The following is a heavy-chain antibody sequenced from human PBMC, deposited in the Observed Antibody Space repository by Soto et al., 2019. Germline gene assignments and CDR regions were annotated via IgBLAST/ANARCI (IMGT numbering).Heavy chain of an antibody. CDR2: IYYSGIA. D-gene: IGHD3-10*01. CDR1: GVSFSEGAMY. J-gene: IGHJ4*02. CDR3: LRTHRGFSYSCVES. Sequence: SATRSRTWPASGVSFSEGAMYWICLRQPPGKGLEWVGYIYYSGIAKSNPSQKSRVTTSVETYKNRFSLKLSSVTAEDTAVDYVLRTHRGFSYSCVESWGQGSLVTVSS. V-gene: IGHV4-61*08.